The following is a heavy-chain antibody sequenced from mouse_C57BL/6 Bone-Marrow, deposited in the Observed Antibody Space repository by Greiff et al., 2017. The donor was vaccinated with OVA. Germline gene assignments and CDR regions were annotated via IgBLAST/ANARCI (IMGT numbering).Heavy chain of an antibody. CDR1: GYTFTSYW. V-gene: IGHV1-53*01. CDR2: INPSNGGT. J-gene: IGHJ3*01. D-gene: IGHD1-1*01. Sequence: VQLQQSGTELVKPGASVKLSCKASGYTFTSYWMHWVKQRPGQGLEWIGNINPSNGGTNYNEKFKSKATLTVDKSSSTAYMQLSSLTSEDSAVYYCANYGSSYLAWFAYWGQGTLVTVSA. CDR3: ANYGSSYLAWFAY.